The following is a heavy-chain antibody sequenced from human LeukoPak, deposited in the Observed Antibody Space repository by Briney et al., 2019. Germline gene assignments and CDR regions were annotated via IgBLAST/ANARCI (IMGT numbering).Heavy chain of an antibody. CDR2: IDSGGSST. Sequence: GGSLRLSCAASGFTFSSNWMHWVRQVPGKGLVWVSLIDSGGSSTNYADSVKGRFTISRDNAKNTLSLQMNSLRAEDTAVYYCARGGSYGWDAFDMWGQGTMVTVSS. D-gene: IGHD3-10*01. CDR1: GFTFSSNW. J-gene: IGHJ3*02. V-gene: IGHV3-74*01. CDR3: ARGGSYGWDAFDM.